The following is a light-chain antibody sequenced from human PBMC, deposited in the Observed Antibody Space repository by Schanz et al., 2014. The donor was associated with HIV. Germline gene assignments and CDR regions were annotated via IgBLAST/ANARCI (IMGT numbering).Light chain of an antibody. CDR2: DND. CDR1: KSNIGNNF. J-gene: IGLJ1*01. V-gene: IGLV1-51*01. CDR3: GTWDSSLSGPYV. Sequence: QSVLTQPPSLSAAPGQTVTISCSGSKSNIGNNFVSWYQQLPGTAPKLLIYDNDNRPSGIPDRFSGSRSGTSATLGITGLQTGDEADYYCGTWDSSLSGPYVFGTGTKVTVL.